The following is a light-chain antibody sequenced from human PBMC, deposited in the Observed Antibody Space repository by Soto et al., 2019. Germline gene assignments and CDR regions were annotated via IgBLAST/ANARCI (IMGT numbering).Light chain of an antibody. CDR3: MQPLQSWT. CDR1: QSLLHSNGYNY. Sequence: DSVMTQSPLSLPVTPGEPASICCRSSQSLLHSNGYNYLDWYLQKPGQSPQLLIYLGSNRASGVPDRFSGSGSGTDFTLKISRVEAEDVGVYYCMQPLQSWTFGQGTKVDIK. CDR2: LGS. V-gene: IGKV2-28*01. J-gene: IGKJ1*01.